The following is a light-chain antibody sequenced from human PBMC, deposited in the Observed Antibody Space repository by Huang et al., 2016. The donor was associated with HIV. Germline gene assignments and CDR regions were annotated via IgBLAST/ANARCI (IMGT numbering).Light chain of an antibody. J-gene: IGKJ5*01. CDR1: QNIDGY. CDR2: GSS. V-gene: IGKV1-39*01. Sequence: IQMTQSPSSLSASVGDRGTITCRASQNIDGYLKWYQQKPGKAPRLLISGSSTLHTGVPPRFSGSGSGTDYTLIINNLQPDDFATYFCQQSYSTLITFGQGSRLDTK. CDR3: QQSYSTLIT.